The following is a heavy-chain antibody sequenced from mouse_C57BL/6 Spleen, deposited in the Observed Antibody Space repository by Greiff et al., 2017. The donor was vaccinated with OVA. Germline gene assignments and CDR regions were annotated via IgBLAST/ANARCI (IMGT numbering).Heavy chain of an antibody. Sequence: EVKLMESEGGLVQPGSSMKLSCTASGFTFSDYYMAWVRQVPEKGLEWVANINYDGSSTYYLDSLKSRFIISRDNAKNILYLQMSSLKSEDTATYYCARDENDGYSWYFDVWGTGTTVTVSS. CDR2: INYDGSST. D-gene: IGHD2-3*01. CDR3: ARDENDGYSWYFDV. J-gene: IGHJ1*03. CDR1: GFTFSDYY. V-gene: IGHV5-16*01.